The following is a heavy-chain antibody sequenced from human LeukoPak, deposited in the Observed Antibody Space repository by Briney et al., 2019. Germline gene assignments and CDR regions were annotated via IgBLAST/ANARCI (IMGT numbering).Heavy chain of an antibody. J-gene: IGHJ4*02. CDR3: AKDRRRIAVAGISPFDY. V-gene: IGHV3-23*01. CDR2: ISGSGGST. D-gene: IGHD6-19*01. Sequence: GGSLRLSCAASGFTFSSYAMSWVLQAPGKGLEWVSAISGSGGSTYYADSVKGRFTISRDNSKNTLYLQMNSLRAEDTAVYYCAKDRRRIAVAGISPFDYLGQGTLVSVSS. CDR1: GFTFSSYA.